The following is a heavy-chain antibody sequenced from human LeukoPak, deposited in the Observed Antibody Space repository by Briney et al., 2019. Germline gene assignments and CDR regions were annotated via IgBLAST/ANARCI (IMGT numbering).Heavy chain of an antibody. CDR2: IYYSGST. Sequence: SETLSLTCTVSGGSISNYYWSWIRQPPGKGLEWIGYIYYSGSTNYNPSLKSRVTISLDTSKNQFSLKLSSVTAADTAVYYCARGFAVTTAFDIWGQGTMVTVSS. CDR1: GGSISNYY. CDR3: ARGFAVTTAFDI. J-gene: IGHJ3*02. V-gene: IGHV4-59*01. D-gene: IGHD4-17*01.